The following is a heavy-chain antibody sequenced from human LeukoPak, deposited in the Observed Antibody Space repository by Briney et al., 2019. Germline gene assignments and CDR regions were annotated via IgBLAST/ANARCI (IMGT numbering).Heavy chain of an antibody. V-gene: IGHV3-48*03. Sequence: PGGSLRLSCAASGFTFSNYEMNWVRQAPGKGLEWVSYISSSGGAIYFADSVKGRFTISRDNAKKSLYLQMKSLRAEDTAVYYCTRGPPNCLESSGYFYLWGQGALVTVSS. J-gene: IGHJ4*02. CDR2: ISSSGGAI. CDR3: TRGPPNCLESSGYFYL. D-gene: IGHD3-22*01. CDR1: GFTFSNYE.